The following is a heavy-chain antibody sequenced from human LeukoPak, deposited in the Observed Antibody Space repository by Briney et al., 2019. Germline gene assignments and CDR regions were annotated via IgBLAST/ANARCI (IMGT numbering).Heavy chain of an antibody. J-gene: IGHJ6*02. CDR3: ARDPTGTIFWSGFYYYGMDV. D-gene: IGHD3-3*01. CDR1: GYTLTELS. Sequence: ASVKVSCKVSGYTLTELSMHWVRQAPGKGLEWMGGFDPEDGETIYAQKFQGRVTMTEDTSTDTAYMELSSLRSEDTAVYYCARDPTGTIFWSGFYYYGMDVWGQGTTVTVSS. V-gene: IGHV1-24*01. CDR2: FDPEDGET.